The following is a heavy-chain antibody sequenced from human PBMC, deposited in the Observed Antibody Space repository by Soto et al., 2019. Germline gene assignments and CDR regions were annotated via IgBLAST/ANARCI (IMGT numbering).Heavy chain of an antibody. CDR3: ASERYCSSTSCPYRDAFDI. V-gene: IGHV1-69*02. D-gene: IGHD2-2*01. CDR2: IIPILGIA. J-gene: IGHJ3*02. Sequence: SVKVSCKASGGTFSSYTISRVRQAPGQGLEWMGRIIPILGIANYAQKFQGRVTITADKSTSTAYMELSSLRSEDTAVYYCASERYCSSTSCPYRDAFDIWGQGTMVTVSS. CDR1: GGTFSSYT.